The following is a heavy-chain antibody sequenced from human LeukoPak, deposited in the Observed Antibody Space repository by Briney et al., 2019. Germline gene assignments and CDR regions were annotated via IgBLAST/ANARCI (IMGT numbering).Heavy chain of an antibody. D-gene: IGHD2/OR15-2a*01. Sequence: GGSLRLSCAASGFTFSDYYINWIRQAPGKGLEWLSYISGNGRFIEYADSVKGRFTISRDNAQKLLFLQMNSLRGEDTAIYYCARDLNTGMDVWGRGTTVIASS. V-gene: IGHV3-11*01. J-gene: IGHJ6*02. CDR2: ISGNGRFI. CDR3: ARDLNTGMDV. CDR1: GFTFSDYY.